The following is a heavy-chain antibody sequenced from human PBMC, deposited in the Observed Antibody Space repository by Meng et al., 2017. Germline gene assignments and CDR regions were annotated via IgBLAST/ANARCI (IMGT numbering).Heavy chain of an antibody. Sequence: SGPTLVKPTQTLTLTCTFSGFSLSTSGVGVGWIRQPPGKALEWLALIYWNDDKRYSPSLKSRFTITKDTSKNQVVLTMTNMDPVDTATYYCAHRGGYCSSTSCYWYWYFDLWGRGTLVTVSS. V-gene: IGHV2-5*01. CDR3: AHRGGYCSSTSCYWYWYFDL. D-gene: IGHD2-2*03. J-gene: IGHJ2*01. CDR2: IYWNDDK. CDR1: GFSLSTSGVG.